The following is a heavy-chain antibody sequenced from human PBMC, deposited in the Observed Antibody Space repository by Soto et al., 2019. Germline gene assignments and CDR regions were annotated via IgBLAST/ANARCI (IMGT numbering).Heavy chain of an antibody. V-gene: IGHV3-13*01. CDR1: GFTFSSYD. Sequence: EVQLVESGGGLVQPGGSLRLSCAASGFTFSSYDMHWVRQVTGKGLEWVSAIGAAGDTYYPDYVKGRFTTSRENAKNSLYLQMNSLRAEDTAVYYCASGGWGSSWYEGGSRIDYWGQGTLVTVSS. J-gene: IGHJ4*02. D-gene: IGHD6-13*01. CDR3: ASGGWGSSWYEGGSRIDY. CDR2: IGAAGDT.